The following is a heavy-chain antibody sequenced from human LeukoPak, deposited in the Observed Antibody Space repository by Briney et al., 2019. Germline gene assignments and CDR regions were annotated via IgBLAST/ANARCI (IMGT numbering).Heavy chain of an antibody. D-gene: IGHD1-26*01. CDR1: GFAFSSYA. J-gene: IGHJ4*02. CDR3: AKSQDGGRLFHFDY. V-gene: IGHV3-23*01. CDR2: TSGSGGST. Sequence: PGGSLRLSCAASGFAFSSYAMSWVRQAPGKGLEWVSVTSGSGGSTYSADSVKGRFTISRDNSKNTLYLRMNSLRAEDTAVYFCAKSQDGGRLFHFDYWGQGTLVTVSS.